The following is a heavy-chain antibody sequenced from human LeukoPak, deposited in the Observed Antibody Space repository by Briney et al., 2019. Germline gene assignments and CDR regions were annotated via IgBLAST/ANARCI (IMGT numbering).Heavy chain of an antibody. Sequence: PGGSLRLSCAASGFTFSHSAMNWVRQAPGKGLEWVSAISGSGDSTHHADSVKGRFTISRDNSKNTVFLQMNSLTAEDTAVYYCAKNAGLGYCTSTSCPFDPWGQGTLVTVSS. V-gene: IGHV3-23*01. CDR1: GFTFSHSA. CDR3: AKNAGLGYCTSTSCPFDP. CDR2: ISGSGDST. J-gene: IGHJ5*02. D-gene: IGHD2-2*01.